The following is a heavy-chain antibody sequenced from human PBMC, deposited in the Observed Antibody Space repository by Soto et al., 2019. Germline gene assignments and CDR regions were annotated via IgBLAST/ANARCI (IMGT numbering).Heavy chain of an antibody. CDR1: GGSISSYY. V-gene: IGHV4-59*01. CDR3: ERAYGGYADY. Sequence: PSETLSLTCTVSGGSISSYYWSWIRQPPGKGLEWIGYIYYSGSTNYNPSLKSRVTISVDTSKNQFSLKLSSVTAADTAVYYCERAYGGYADYWGQGALVTVS. CDR2: IYYSGST. J-gene: IGHJ4*02. D-gene: IGHD5-12*01.